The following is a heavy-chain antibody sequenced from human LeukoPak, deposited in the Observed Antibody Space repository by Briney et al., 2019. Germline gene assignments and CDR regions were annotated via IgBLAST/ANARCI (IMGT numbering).Heavy chain of an antibody. Sequence: GGSLRLSCAASGFTFNTYWMSWVRQAPGKGLEWVANIKQEGSEKYYVDSVKGRFTISRDNAKNSLYLQMNSLRAEDTAVYYCARDQWWQFIAVAITSYFDSWGQGTLVTVSS. CDR3: ARDQWWQFIAVAITSYFDS. CDR1: GFTFNTYW. V-gene: IGHV3-7*01. D-gene: IGHD6-19*01. J-gene: IGHJ4*02. CDR2: IKQEGSEK.